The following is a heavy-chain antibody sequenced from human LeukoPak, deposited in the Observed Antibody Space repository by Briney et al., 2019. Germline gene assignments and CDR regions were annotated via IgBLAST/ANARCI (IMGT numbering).Heavy chain of an antibody. CDR1: GGTFTSYD. Sequence: ASVKVSCKASGGTFTSYDINWVRQATGQGLEWMGWMNPNSGNTGYAQKFQGRVTITRNTSISTAYMELSSLRSEDTAVYYCARVSYYYGSGSYRDFDYWGQGTLVTVSS. CDR2: MNPNSGNT. J-gene: IGHJ4*02. V-gene: IGHV1-8*03. D-gene: IGHD3-10*01. CDR3: ARVSYYYGSGSYRDFDY.